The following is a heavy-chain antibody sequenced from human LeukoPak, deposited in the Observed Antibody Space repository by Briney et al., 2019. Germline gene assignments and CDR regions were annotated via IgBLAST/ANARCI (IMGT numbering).Heavy chain of an antibody. CDR3: AREGDSSGYYGDPFDY. CDR2: ISSSSSTI. Sequence: PGGSLRLSCAASGFTFSSYSMNWVRQAPGKGLEWVSYISSSSSTIYYADSVKGRFTISRDNAKNSLYLQMNSLRAEDTAVYYCAREGDSSGYYGDPFDYWGQGTLVTVSS. CDR1: GFTFSSYS. J-gene: IGHJ4*02. D-gene: IGHD3-22*01. V-gene: IGHV3-48*01.